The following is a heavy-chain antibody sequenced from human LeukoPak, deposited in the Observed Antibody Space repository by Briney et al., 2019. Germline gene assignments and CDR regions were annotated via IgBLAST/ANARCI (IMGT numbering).Heavy chain of an antibody. Sequence: SETLSLTCAVYGGSFSGYYWSWIRQPPGKGLEWIGEINHSGSTNYNPSLKSRVTISVDTSKNQFSLKLSSVTAADTAVYYCVHGGYSLVHDYWGQGTLVTVSS. CDR1: GGSFSGYY. J-gene: IGHJ4*02. D-gene: IGHD5-12*01. V-gene: IGHV4-34*01. CDR2: INHSGST. CDR3: VHGGYSLVHDY.